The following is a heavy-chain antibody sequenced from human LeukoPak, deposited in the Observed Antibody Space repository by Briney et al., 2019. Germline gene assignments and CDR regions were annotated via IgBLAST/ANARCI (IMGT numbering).Heavy chain of an antibody. V-gene: IGHV4-4*07. Sequence: SSETLSLTCTVSGGSISSYYWSWIRQPAGKGLEGIGRIYTSGSTNYNPSLESRVTMSVDTSKNQFSLKLSSVTAADTAVYYCAREINWNDRFDTWGQGTLVTVSS. CDR2: IYTSGST. J-gene: IGHJ5*02. CDR3: AREINWNDRFDT. CDR1: GGSISSYY. D-gene: IGHD1-20*01.